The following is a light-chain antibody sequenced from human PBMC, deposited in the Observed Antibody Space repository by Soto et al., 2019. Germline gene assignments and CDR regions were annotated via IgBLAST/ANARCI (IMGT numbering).Light chain of an antibody. CDR1: SSDVGGHNH. Sequence: QSALTQPASVSGSPGQSITISCTGSSSDVGGHNHVSWYQQHPGKAPKLIIYEVGNRPSGVSNRFSGSKSGNTASLTISVCQAEDEADYYCNSYTSSSTHVFGTGTKVTVL. V-gene: IGLV2-14*01. J-gene: IGLJ1*01. CDR3: NSYTSSSTHV. CDR2: EVG.